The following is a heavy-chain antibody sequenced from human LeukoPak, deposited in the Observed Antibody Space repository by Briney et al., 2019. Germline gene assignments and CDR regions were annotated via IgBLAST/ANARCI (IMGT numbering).Heavy chain of an antibody. J-gene: IGHJ4*02. D-gene: IGHD6-13*01. V-gene: IGHV4-39*01. CDR1: GGSINTDSYY. CDR3: ARHLRMPAAGPDY. Sequence: SETLSLTCSVSGGSINTDSYYWGWIRQPPGKGLEWIGSFSYSGRTYSNPSLKSRVTISVDTSKNQFSLKLSSVTAADTAGYYCARHLRMPAAGPDYWGQGTLVTVSS. CDR2: FSYSGRT.